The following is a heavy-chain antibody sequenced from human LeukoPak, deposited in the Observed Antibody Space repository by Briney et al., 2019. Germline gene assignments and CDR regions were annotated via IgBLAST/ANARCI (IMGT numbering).Heavy chain of an antibody. D-gene: IGHD3-3*01. CDR3: ARPYDFWSGCDAFDI. Sequence: ASVKVSCKASGYTFTGYYMHWVRQAPGQGLEWMGWINPNSGGTNYAQKFQGRVTMTRDTSISTAYMELSSLRSEDTAVYYCARPYDFWSGCDAFDIWGQGTMVTVSS. CDR2: INPNSGGT. V-gene: IGHV1-2*02. CDR1: GYTFTGYY. J-gene: IGHJ3*02.